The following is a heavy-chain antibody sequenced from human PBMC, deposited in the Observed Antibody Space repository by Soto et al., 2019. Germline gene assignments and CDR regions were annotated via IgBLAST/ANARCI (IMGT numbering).Heavy chain of an antibody. CDR1: GYTFTSYD. Sequence: ASVKVSCKASGYTFTSYDINWVRQATGQGLEWMGWMNPNSGNTGYAQKFQGRVTMTRNTSISTAYMELSSLRSEDTAVYYCCRGVVVPAAMSRFDYWGQGTLVTVSS. CDR3: CRGVVVPAAMSRFDY. CDR2: MNPNSGNT. V-gene: IGHV1-8*01. D-gene: IGHD2-2*01. J-gene: IGHJ4*02.